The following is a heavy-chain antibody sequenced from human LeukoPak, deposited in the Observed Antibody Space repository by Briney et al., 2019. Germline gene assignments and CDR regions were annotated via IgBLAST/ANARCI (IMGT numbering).Heavy chain of an antibody. Sequence: PSETLSLTCTVSGGSLSSSNCYWGWIRQPPGKGLEWIGSIYYSGKTYYNPSFKSRVTISVDTSNNQFSLKLSSVTAVDTAVYYCARKATTGPTKAAFDIWGQGTMVTVSS. CDR1: GGSLSSSNCY. CDR2: IYYSGKT. CDR3: ARKATTGPTKAAFDI. V-gene: IGHV4-39*07. J-gene: IGHJ3*02. D-gene: IGHD4-17*01.